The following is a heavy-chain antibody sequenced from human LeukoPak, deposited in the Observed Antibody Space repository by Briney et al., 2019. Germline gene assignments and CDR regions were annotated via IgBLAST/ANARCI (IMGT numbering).Heavy chain of an antibody. CDR2: IYYSGST. Sequence: SETLSLTCTVSGGSISRSSYYWGWIRQPPGKGLEWIGSIYYSGSTYYNPSLKSRVTISLDTSKNQFSLKLSSVTAADTAVYYCARFVAGAEYGGYVRPYYFDYWGQGTLVTVSS. CDR1: GGSISRSSYY. J-gene: IGHJ4*02. CDR3: ARFVAGAEYGGYVRPYYFDY. D-gene: IGHD5-12*01. V-gene: IGHV4-39*07.